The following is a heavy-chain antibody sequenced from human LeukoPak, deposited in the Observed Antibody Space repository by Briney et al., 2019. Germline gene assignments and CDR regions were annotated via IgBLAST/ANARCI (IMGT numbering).Heavy chain of an antibody. V-gene: IGHV4-59*01. J-gene: IGHJ3*02. D-gene: IGHD2-21*02. CDR3: ARGPDFRDDAFDI. CDR2: IYYSGST. Sequence: SETLSLTCAVYGGSFSGYYWSWIRQPPGKGLEWIGYIYYSGSTNYNPSLKSRVTISVDTSKNQFSLKLSSVTAADTAVYYCARGPDFRDDAFDIWGQGTMVTVSS. CDR1: GGSFSGYY.